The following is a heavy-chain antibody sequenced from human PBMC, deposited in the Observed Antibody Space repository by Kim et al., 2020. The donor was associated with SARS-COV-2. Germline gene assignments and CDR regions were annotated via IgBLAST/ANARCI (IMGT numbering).Heavy chain of an antibody. D-gene: IGHD3-9*01. CDR3: AKDRWDDILTGYYGS. V-gene: IGHV3-23*01. Sequence: DPVKGRFPITRDNSKNPLYLRMNSLRAEDTAVYYCAKDRWDDILTGYYGSWGQGTLVTVSS. J-gene: IGHJ4*02.